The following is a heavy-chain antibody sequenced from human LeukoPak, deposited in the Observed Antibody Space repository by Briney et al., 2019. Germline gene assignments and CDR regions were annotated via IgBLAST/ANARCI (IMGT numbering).Heavy chain of an antibody. CDR3: ARERPVTMGPYMDV. D-gene: IGHD3-10*01. Sequence: SETLSLTCAVYGGSFSNYYWSWIRQPPGKGLEWIGEINHRGGTYYNPSLKSRVTISVDTSKNQFSLKLSSVTAADTAVYYCARERPVTMGPYMDVWGKGTTVTVSS. CDR1: GGSFSNYY. V-gene: IGHV4-34*09. CDR2: INHRGGT. J-gene: IGHJ6*03.